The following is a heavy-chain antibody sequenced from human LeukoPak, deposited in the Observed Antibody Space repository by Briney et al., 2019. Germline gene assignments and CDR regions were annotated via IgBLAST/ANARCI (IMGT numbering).Heavy chain of an antibody. CDR2: ISSSSSYI. J-gene: IGHJ4*02. D-gene: IGHD3-16*01. Sequence: PGGSLRLSCAASGFTFSSYSMNWVRQAPGKGLEWVSSISSSSSYIYYADSVKGRFTISRDNAKNSLYLQMNSLRAEDTAVYYCARLMITFGGVNDYWGQGTLVTVSS. CDR1: GFTFSSYS. CDR3: ARLMITFGGVNDY. V-gene: IGHV3-21*01.